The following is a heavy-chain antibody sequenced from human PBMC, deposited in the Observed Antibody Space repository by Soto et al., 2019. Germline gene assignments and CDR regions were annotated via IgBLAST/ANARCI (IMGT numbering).Heavy chain of an antibody. CDR3: ARENGGNPHYYYYCMDV. J-gene: IGHJ6*02. D-gene: IGHD2-15*01. CDR1: GFTFSSYK. Sequence: PGGSLTLSCAASGFTFSSYKLNWVRQAPGKGLEWVSSITSNSNYIYYADSVKRRTTISGDNAKHSLYLQMNILTADDTAVYYWARENGGNPHYYYYCMDVWGQGTTVTVSS. V-gene: IGHV3-21*01. CDR2: ITSNSNYI.